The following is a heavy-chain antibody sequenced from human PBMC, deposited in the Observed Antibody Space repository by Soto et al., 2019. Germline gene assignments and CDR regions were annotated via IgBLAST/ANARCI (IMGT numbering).Heavy chain of an antibody. CDR2: ISYDGGNK. V-gene: IGHV3-30*18. Sequence: QVQLVESGGGVVQPGRSLRLSCAASGFTFSSYGIHWVRQAPGKGLEWVAVISYDGGNKHYADSVQGRFTISRDNSKNTLYLQMNRLRAEDKAVYYCAKDTYYLDSSGYYVFDSWGQGTLVTVSS. CDR3: AKDTYYLDSSGYYVFDS. CDR1: GFTFSSYG. D-gene: IGHD3-22*01. J-gene: IGHJ4*02.